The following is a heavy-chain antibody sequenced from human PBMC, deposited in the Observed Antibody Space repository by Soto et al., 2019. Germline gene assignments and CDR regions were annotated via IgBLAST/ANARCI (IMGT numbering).Heavy chain of an antibody. CDR1: GLTFGDYA. J-gene: IGHJ6*02. V-gene: IGHV3-49*03. Sequence: PGGSLRLSCTASGLTFGDYAMSWFRQAPGKGLEWVGFIRSKAYGGTTEYAASVKGRFTISRDDSKSIAYLQMNSLKTEDTAVYYCGRVDYDFWSGNRYGMDVWGQGTTVTVSS. D-gene: IGHD3-3*01. CDR3: GRVDYDFWSGNRYGMDV. CDR2: IRSKAYGGTT.